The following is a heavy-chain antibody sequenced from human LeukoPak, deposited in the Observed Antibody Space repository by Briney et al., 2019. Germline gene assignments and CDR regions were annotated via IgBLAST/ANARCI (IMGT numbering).Heavy chain of an antibody. CDR2: IYYSGST. Sequence: SETLSLTCAVYGGSFSGYYWSWIRQPPGKGLEWIGSIYYSGSTYYNPSLKSRVTISVDTSKNQFSLKLSSVTAADTAVYYCARNYYGIAARPLDYWGQGTLVTVSS. V-gene: IGHV4-34*01. J-gene: IGHJ4*02. D-gene: IGHD6-6*01. CDR3: ARNYYGIAARPLDY. CDR1: GGSFSGYY.